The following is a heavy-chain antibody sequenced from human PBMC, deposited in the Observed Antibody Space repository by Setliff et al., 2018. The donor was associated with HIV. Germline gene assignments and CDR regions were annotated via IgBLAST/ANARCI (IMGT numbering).Heavy chain of an antibody. CDR3: AKAARDYYDSSGYYIGIDY. V-gene: IGHV3-23*01. CDR2: ISGSAGST. J-gene: IGHJ4*02. CDR1: GFTFSSYA. Sequence: GGSLRLSCAASGFTFSSYAMSWVRQAPGKGLDWVSAISGSAGSTYYAESVRGRFTISRDNSKSTLYLQMNSLRAEDTAVYYCAKAARDYYDSSGYYIGIDYWGRGTLVTVSS. D-gene: IGHD3-22*01.